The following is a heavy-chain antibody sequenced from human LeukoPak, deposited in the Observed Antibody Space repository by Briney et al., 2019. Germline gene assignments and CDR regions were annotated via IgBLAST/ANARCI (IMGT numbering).Heavy chain of an antibody. D-gene: IGHD6-6*01. V-gene: IGHV1-69*05. CDR3: AREVRVGARRSSYYYYYYMDV. CDR1: GGTFSSYA. CDR2: IIPIFGTA. J-gene: IGHJ6*03. Sequence: GASVKVSCKASGGTFSSYAISWVRQAPGQGLEWMGGIIPIFGTANYAQKFQGRVTITTDESTSTAYMELSSLRSEDTAVYYCAREVRVGARRSSYYYYYYMDVWGKGTTVTVSS.